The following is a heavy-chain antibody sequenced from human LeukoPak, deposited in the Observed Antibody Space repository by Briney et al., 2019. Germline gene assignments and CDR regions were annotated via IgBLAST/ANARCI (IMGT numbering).Heavy chain of an antibody. J-gene: IGHJ6*02. V-gene: IGHV1-2*02. CDR2: INPNSGGT. D-gene: IGHD2-2*01. CDR1: GYTFTGYY. CDR3: ARDHSSTSLPGV. Sequence: ASVKVSCKASGYTFTGYYMHWVRQAPGQGLEWMGWINPNSGGTNYAQKFQGRVTMTRDTSITTAYMEPSRLRSDDTAVYYCARDHSSTSLPGVWGQGTTVTVSS.